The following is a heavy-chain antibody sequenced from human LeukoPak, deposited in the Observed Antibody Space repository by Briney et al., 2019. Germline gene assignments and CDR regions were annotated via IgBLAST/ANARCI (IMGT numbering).Heavy chain of an antibody. CDR3: ARDDGTRGAFDI. CDR1: RYTFTSYG. D-gene: IGHD1-1*01. Sequence: VSVKVSCKASRYTFTSYGISWVRQAPGQGLEWMGWISAYNGNTNYAQKLQGRVTMTTDTSTSTAYMELGSLRSDDTAVYYCARDDGTRGAFDIWGQGTMVTVSS. V-gene: IGHV1-18*01. CDR2: ISAYNGNT. J-gene: IGHJ3*02.